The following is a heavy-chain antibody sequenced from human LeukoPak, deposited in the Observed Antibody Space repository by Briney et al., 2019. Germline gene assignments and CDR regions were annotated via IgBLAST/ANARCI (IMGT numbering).Heavy chain of an antibody. Sequence: GGSLRLSCAASGFTFDDYAMHWVRQAPGKGLEWVSGISWNSGSIGYADSVKGRFTISRDNAKNSLYLQMNSLRAEDTALYYCAKADRGTAYYFDYWGQGTLVTVSS. J-gene: IGHJ4*02. V-gene: IGHV3-9*01. CDR3: AKADRGTAYYFDY. CDR1: GFTFDDYA. CDR2: ISWNSGSI. D-gene: IGHD1-26*01.